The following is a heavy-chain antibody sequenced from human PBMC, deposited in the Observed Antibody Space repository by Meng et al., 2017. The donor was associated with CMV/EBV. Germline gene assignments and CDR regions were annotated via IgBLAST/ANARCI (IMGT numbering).Heavy chain of an antibody. CDR3: TTDFSLVVPAATYYYYYGMDV. J-gene: IGHJ6*02. CDR1: GFTSSNAW. V-gene: IGHV3-15*01. D-gene: IGHD2-2*01. Sequence: GESLQISCAASGFTSSNAWISWVRQAPGKGLEWVGRIKSKTDGGTTDNAAPVKGRFTITRDNSKNTLYLQMNSLKTEDTAVYYCTTDFSLVVPAATYYYYYGMDVWGQGTTVTVSS. CDR2: IKSKTDGGTT.